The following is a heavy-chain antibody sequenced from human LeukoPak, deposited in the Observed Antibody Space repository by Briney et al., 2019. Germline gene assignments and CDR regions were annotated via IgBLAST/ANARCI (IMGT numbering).Heavy chain of an antibody. J-gene: IGHJ4*02. Sequence: KPSETLSLTCAVSGGSISSYYWSWIRPPPGKGLEWIGYIYYSGSTNYNPSLKSRVTISVDTSKNQFSLKLSSVTAADTAVYYCASHRTEWLVRGYYFDYWGQGTLVTVSS. D-gene: IGHD6-19*01. CDR3: ASHRTEWLVRGYYFDY. V-gene: IGHV4-59*08. CDR2: IYYSGST. CDR1: GGSISSYY.